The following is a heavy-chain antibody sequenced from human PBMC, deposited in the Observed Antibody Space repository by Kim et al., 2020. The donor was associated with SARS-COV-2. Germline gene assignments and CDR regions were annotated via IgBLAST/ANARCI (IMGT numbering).Heavy chain of an antibody. CDR1: GFTLSNYG. D-gene: IGHD2-21*01. V-gene: IGHV3-23*01. CDR2: ISDSGEST. J-gene: IGHJ6*02. Sequence: AGSLRLSCAASGFTLSNYGLSWVRQAPGEGLEWVSSISDSGESTYYADSVKGRFTISRDNSKNTLYLQMNGLRVEDTAVYYCANCGGGTNWAYHYGMDVWGQGTTVTVSS. CDR3: ANCGGGTNWAYHYGMDV.